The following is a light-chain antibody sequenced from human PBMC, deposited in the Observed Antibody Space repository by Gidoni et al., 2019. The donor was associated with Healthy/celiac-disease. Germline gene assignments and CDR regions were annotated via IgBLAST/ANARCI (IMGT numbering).Light chain of an antibody. V-gene: IGKV3-11*01. CDR1: QSVSSY. Sequence: IVLTQSPATLSLSPGERATLSCRASQSVSSYLAWYQQKPGPAPRLLIYDASNRATGIPARFSGSGSGTDFTLIISSLEPEDFAVYYCQQRSNWPLTFGGGTKVEIK. CDR3: QQRSNWPLT. CDR2: DAS. J-gene: IGKJ4*01.